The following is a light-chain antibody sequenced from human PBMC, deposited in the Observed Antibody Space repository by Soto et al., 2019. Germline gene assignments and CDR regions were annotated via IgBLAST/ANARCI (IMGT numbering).Light chain of an antibody. CDR2: GAS. CDR3: QQSYSTPMT. CDR1: QSVSSN. Sequence: EIVMTQSPATLSVSPGERATLSCRASQSVSSNLAWYQQKPGQAPRPLIYGASTRATGIPARFSGSGSGTDFTLTISSLQPEDFATYYCQQSYSTPMTFGQGTRLEIK. V-gene: IGKV3-15*01. J-gene: IGKJ5*01.